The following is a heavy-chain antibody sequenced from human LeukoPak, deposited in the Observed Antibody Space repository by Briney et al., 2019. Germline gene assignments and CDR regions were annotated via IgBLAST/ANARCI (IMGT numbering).Heavy chain of an antibody. CDR3: ARDVYCSGGNCYYYFDY. J-gene: IGHJ4*02. CDR1: GYTFTSYD. V-gene: IGHV1-18*01. Sequence: ASVKVSCKASGYTFTSYDIAWVRQAPGQGLEWMAWISAYNGDTNYAQKLQGRVTMTTDTSTSTAYMELTSLNSDDTAVYYCARDVYCSGGNCYYYFDYWGQGTLVTVSS. CDR2: ISAYNGDT. D-gene: IGHD2-15*01.